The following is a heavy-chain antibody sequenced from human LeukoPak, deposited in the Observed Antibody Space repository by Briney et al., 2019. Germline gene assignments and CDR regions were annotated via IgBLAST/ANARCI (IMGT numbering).Heavy chain of an antibody. CDR2: INHSGST. V-gene: IGHV4-34*01. J-gene: IGHJ4*02. CDR1: GGSFSGYY. D-gene: IGHD2-2*01. Sequence: SETQSLTCAVYGGSFSGYYWSWIRQPPGKGLEWIGEINHSGSTNYNPSLKSRVTISVDTSKNQFSLKLSSVTAADTAVYYCARGILAVPALDYWGQGTLVTVSS. CDR3: ARGILAVPALDY.